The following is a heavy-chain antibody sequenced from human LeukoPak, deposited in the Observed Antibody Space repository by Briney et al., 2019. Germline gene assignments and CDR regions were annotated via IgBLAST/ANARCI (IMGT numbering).Heavy chain of an antibody. CDR2: IYYSGST. CDR1: GGSISSYY. J-gene: IGHJ3*02. Sequence: PSETLSLTCTVSGGSISSYYWSWIRQPPGKGLEWIGYIYYSGSTNYNPSLKSRVTISVDTSKNQFSLKLSSVTAADTAVYYCARDQPGPGYSSYHRGAAFDIWGQGTMVTVSS. CDR3: ARDQPGPGYSSYHRGAAFDI. D-gene: IGHD6-19*01. V-gene: IGHV4-59*01.